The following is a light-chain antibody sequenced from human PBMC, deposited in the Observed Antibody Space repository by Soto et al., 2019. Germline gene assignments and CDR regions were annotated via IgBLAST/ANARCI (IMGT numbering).Light chain of an antibody. CDR2: DAS. V-gene: IGKV1-5*01. J-gene: IGKJ1*01. Sequence: DIQMTQSPSTLSASVGDRVTITCRASQTIGSWLAWYQQKPGKAPELLIYDASTLEGGVPSRFSGSGSGTEFSLTITSLQPDDFATFYCQPYSSFPRTFGQGTKVEIK. CDR3: QPYSSFPRT. CDR1: QTIGSW.